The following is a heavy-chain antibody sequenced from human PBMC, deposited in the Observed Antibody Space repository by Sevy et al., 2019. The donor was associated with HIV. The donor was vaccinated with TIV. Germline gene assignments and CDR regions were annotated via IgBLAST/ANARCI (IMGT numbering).Heavy chain of an antibody. Sequence: GGSLRLSCAASGFTFSSYAMHWVRQAPAKGLEWVAVISYDGSNKYYADSVKGRFTISRDNSKNTLYLQMNSLRAEDTAVYYCARDDTATPTYFDYWGQGTLVTVSS. V-gene: IGHV3-30-3*01. CDR2: ISYDGSNK. CDR3: ARDDTATPTYFDY. D-gene: IGHD2-15*01. J-gene: IGHJ4*02. CDR1: GFTFSSYA.